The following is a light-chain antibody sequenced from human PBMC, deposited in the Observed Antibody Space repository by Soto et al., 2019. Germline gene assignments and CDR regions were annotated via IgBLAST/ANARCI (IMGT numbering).Light chain of an antibody. CDR2: EVN. J-gene: IGLJ1*01. CDR3: SSYAGTPFV. Sequence: QSALTQPPSASGSPGQSVTISCTGTSSDVGRYNYVSWYQQHPGKAPKLMISEVNKRASGVPDRFSGSKSGNTASLTVSGLQAEDEADYYCSSYAGTPFVFGNGTKVTVL. V-gene: IGLV2-8*01. CDR1: SSDVGRYNY.